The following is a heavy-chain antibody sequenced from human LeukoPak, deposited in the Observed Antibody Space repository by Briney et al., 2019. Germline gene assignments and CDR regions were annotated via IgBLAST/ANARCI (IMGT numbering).Heavy chain of an antibody. CDR3: ARDLEFHYYDSSGYNWFDP. Sequence: GGSLRLSCAGSGFTFSSYWMSWVRQAPGKGLEWVANIKQDGSEKYYVDSVKGRFTISRDDAKNSLYLQMNSLRAEDTAVYYCARDLEFHYYDSSGYNWFDPWGQGTLVTVSS. CDR1: GFTFSSYW. CDR2: IKQDGSEK. J-gene: IGHJ5*02. D-gene: IGHD3-22*01. V-gene: IGHV3-7*01.